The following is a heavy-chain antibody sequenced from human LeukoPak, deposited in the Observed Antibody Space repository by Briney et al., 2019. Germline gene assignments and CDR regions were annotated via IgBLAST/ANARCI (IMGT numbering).Heavy chain of an antibody. CDR3: TKPSYSYGYDY. CDR1: GFTFSSYG. Sequence: GGSLRLSCAASGFTFSSYGMHWVRQAPGKGLEWVGRIKSKTDGGTAEYAAPVKGRFTISRDDSKNTLYLQMNSLKTEDTAVYYCTKPSYSYGYDYWGQGTLVTVSS. V-gene: IGHV3-15*01. D-gene: IGHD5-18*01. J-gene: IGHJ4*02. CDR2: IKSKTDGGTA.